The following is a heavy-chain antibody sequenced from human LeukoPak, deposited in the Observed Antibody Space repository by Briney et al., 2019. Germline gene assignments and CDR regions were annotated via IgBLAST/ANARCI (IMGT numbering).Heavy chain of an antibody. CDR2: IRSKANSYAT. J-gene: IGHJ6*03. V-gene: IGHV3-73*01. CDR3: TRGGDNIAAAGAPNYYYYYTDV. D-gene: IGHD6-13*01. CDR1: GFTFSGSA. Sequence: GGSLRLSCAASGFTFSGSAMHWVRQASGKGLEWVGRIRSKANSYATAYAASVKGRFTISRDDSKNTAYLQMNSLKTEDTAVYYCTRGGDNIAAAGAPNYYYYYTDVWGKGTTVTVSS.